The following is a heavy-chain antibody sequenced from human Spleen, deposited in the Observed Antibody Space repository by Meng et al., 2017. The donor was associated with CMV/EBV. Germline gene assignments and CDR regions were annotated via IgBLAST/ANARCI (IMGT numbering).Heavy chain of an antibody. CDR2: INPKSGAT. Sequence: ASVKVSCKTSGYTFIGYYIHWVRQAPGQGLEWMGWINPKSGATNSIQKFQGRVAMTTDTSTSTAYMELRSLRPDDTAVYYCAHSKAGGFYGMDVWGQGTTVTVSS. J-gene: IGHJ6*02. CDR3: AHSKAGGFYGMDV. CDR1: GYTFIGYY. V-gene: IGHV1-2*02. D-gene: IGHD3-10*01.